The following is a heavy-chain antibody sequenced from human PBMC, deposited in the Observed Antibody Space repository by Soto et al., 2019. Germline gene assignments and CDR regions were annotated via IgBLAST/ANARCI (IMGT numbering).Heavy chain of an antibody. CDR1: GYTFSNYY. Sequence: QVQLVQSGAEVKKPGASLRLSCKTSGYTFSNYYINWVRQAPGQGLQWMGRINPSGGGTIYAQNCQGRVTMTRVTSTSTVYMDLSSLRSEDTAVYYCARSQEVVVVPAAPIDYWGQGTLVTVSS. V-gene: IGHV1-46*01. J-gene: IGHJ4*02. CDR2: INPSGGGT. D-gene: IGHD2-15*01. CDR3: ARSQEVVVVPAAPIDY.